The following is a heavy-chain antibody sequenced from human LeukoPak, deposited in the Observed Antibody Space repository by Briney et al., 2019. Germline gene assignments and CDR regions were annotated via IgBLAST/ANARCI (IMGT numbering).Heavy chain of an antibody. CDR2: ISSSSSTI. J-gene: IGHJ5*02. CDR1: GFTFSSYS. V-gene: IGHV3-48*01. D-gene: IGHD6-13*01. Sequence: GGSLRLSCAASGFTFSSYSMNWVRQAPGKGLEWVSYISSSSSTIYYADSVKGRFTISRDSSKNTLYLQMNSLRAEDTGVYYCAKIATAAGDWFDPWGQGTLVTVSS. CDR3: AKIATAAGDWFDP.